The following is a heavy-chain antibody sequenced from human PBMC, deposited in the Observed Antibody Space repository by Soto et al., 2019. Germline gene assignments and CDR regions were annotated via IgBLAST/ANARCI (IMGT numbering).Heavy chain of an antibody. D-gene: IGHD6-6*01. CDR1: GFTFSSYA. V-gene: IGHV3-23*01. CDR3: AKANRVAARPDYFDY. Sequence: EVQLLESGGGLVQPGGSLRLSCAASGFTFSSYAMSWVRQAPGKGLEWVSAISGSGGSTYYADSVKGRFTISRDNSKNTLYLHINSVRGGDTAVYYCAKANRVAARPDYFDYWGQGALVTVSS. J-gene: IGHJ4*02. CDR2: ISGSGGST.